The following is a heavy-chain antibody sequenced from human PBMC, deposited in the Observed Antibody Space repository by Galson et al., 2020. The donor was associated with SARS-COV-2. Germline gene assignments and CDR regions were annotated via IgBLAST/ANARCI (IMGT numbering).Heavy chain of an antibody. J-gene: IGHJ4*02. CDR3: VKGATVFDD. CDR1: GFTFSSYG. D-gene: IGHD1-26*01. V-gene: IGHV3-30*02. CDR2: IWYDGSNK. Sequence: GGSLRLSCAASGFTFSSYGMHWVRQAPGKGLEWVAVIWYDGSNKYYADSVKGRFAISRDNSRNTLYLQMNSLRADDTAVYYCVKGATVFDDWGQGTLVTVSS.